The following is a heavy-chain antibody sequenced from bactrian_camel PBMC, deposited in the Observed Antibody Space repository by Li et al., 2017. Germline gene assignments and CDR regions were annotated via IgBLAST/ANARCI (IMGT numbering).Heavy chain of an antibody. D-gene: IGHD7*01. CDR1: GNRASLRC. Sequence: HVQLVESGVGSVQAGGALTLSCAATGNRASLRCMGWVRQAPGKEREGVAYINTAGITSYADSVKGRFTISKDNAKNTLDLQINSLKPEDTAIYYCAARAGVCIRDDHWSRMKYKGQGTQVTVS. J-gene: IGHJ4*01. V-gene: IGHV3S53*01. CDR2: INTAGIT.